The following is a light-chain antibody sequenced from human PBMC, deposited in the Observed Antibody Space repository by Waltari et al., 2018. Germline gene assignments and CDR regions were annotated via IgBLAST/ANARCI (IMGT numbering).Light chain of an antibody. V-gene: IGLV1-40*01. Sequence: QSVLTQPPSVSGAPGQRVTISCTGNSSTIGAGYDVHWYQQLPATAPKLLIYGNRTRPSGVPARFSGSKSGTSASLAITGLQAEDEADYYCQSYDNNPYVVFGGGTKLTVL. J-gene: IGLJ2*01. CDR1: SSTIGAGYD. CDR3: QSYDNNPYVV. CDR2: GNR.